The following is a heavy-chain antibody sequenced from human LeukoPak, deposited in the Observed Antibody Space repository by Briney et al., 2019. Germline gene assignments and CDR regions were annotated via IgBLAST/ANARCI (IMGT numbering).Heavy chain of an antibody. D-gene: IGHD6-6*01. CDR2: IRSKAYGGTT. CDR3: TRDSGLEYSSSWVDY. Sequence: GGSLRLSCTASGFTFGDYAMSRVRQAPGKGLEWVGFIRSKAYGGTTEYAASVKGRFTISRDDSKSIAYLQMNSLKTEDTAVYYCTRDSGLEYSSSWVDYWGQGTLVTVSS. J-gene: IGHJ4*02. V-gene: IGHV3-49*04. CDR1: GFTFGDYA.